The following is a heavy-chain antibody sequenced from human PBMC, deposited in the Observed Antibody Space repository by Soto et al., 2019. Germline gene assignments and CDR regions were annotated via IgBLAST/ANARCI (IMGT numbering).Heavy chain of an antibody. Sequence: EVQLVESGGGLVQPGGSLRLSCAASGFTFSSYAMSWVRQAPGKGLEWVSAISGSGGSTYYADSVKGRFTITRDDSKNRLYRQMHSLRAEDTAVYYSAKDNPGITGSRGQFDYWCQGELVTVAS. D-gene: IGHD2-2*01. J-gene: IGHJ4*02. CDR3: AKDNPGITGSRGQFDY. CDR1: GFTFSSYA. CDR2: ISGSGGST. V-gene: IGHV3-23*04.